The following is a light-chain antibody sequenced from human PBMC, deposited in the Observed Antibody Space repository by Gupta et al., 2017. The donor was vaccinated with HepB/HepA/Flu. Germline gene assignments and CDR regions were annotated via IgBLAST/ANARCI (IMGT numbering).Light chain of an antibody. J-gene: IGKJ3*01. Sequence: DIQMTQSPSSLSASVGDRINITCRASQNIKSYLNWYQQRPGKAPKLLIYGASSLQGGVPSRFSGSGSATDFTLTVSSLQPEDFGTYYCQQTSSIPQTFGHGTKVDIK. V-gene: IGKV1-39*01. CDR1: QNIKSY. CDR2: GAS. CDR3: QQTSSIPQT.